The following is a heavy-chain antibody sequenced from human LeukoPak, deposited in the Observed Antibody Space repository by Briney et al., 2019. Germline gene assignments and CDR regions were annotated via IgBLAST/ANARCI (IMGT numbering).Heavy chain of an antibody. CDR1: GFSLSSYN. V-gene: IGHV3-21*01. CDR2: ISSSSSYI. D-gene: IGHD3-22*01. J-gene: IGHJ6*03. Sequence: GGSLRLSCVASGFSLSSYNMNWVRQAPGKGLEWVSSISSSSSYIYYADSVKGRFTISRDNAKNSLYLQMNSLRAEDTAVYYCARGDLDYYDSSGAGAFFDMDVWGKGTTVTVSS. CDR3: ARGDLDYYDSSGAGAFFDMDV.